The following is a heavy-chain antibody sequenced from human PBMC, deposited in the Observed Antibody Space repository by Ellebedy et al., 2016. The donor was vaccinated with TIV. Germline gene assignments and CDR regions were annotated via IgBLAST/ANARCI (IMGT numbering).Heavy chain of an antibody. CDR2: VSHDGNK. CDR3: AKVDPRYGMAPFDS. CDR1: GFTFSSFG. J-gene: IGHJ4*02. D-gene: IGHD3-16*01. V-gene: IGHV3-30*18. Sequence: GESLKISXAASGFTFSSFGMHWVRQAPGKGLEWVALVSHDGNKYYAESVKGRFTVSRDNSKNTLNLQMNSLRAEDSAVYYCAKVDPRYGMAPFDSWGQGTLVIVSS.